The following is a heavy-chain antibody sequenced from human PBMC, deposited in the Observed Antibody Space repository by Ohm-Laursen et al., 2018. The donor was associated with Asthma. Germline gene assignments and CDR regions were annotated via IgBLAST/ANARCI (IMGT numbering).Heavy chain of an antibody. D-gene: IGHD1-26*01. Sequence: SDTLSLTCTVSGGSITNYYCSWIRQTPEKGLEWIGYFYNSRGTNYNPSLKSRVTISVDTSKNQFSLKLSSVTAADTAVYYCARGNVVGGFDYWGQGTLVTVSS. CDR3: ARGNVVGGFDY. V-gene: IGHV4-59*12. CDR1: GGSITNYY. CDR2: FYNSRGT. J-gene: IGHJ4*02.